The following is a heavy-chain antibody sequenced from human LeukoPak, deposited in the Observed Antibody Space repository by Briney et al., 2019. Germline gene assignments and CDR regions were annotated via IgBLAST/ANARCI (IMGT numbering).Heavy chain of an antibody. Sequence: GRSLRLSCAASGFTFYDYAMHWVRHAPGKGLEWVSGISWNSGSIGYADSVKGRFTISRDNAKNSLYLQMNSLRAEDTALYYCAKDGDSSGRDAFDIWGQGTMVTVSS. D-gene: IGHD3-22*01. J-gene: IGHJ3*02. CDR2: ISWNSGSI. CDR1: GFTFYDYA. CDR3: AKDGDSSGRDAFDI. V-gene: IGHV3-9*01.